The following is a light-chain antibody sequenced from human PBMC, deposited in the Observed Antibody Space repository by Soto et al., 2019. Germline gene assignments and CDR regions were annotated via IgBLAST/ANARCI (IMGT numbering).Light chain of an antibody. CDR1: NSDIGINT. CDR3: AAWDGSRNAWV. Sequence: QSVLTQPPSASGTPGQRVSISCSGSNSDIGINTVNWFQQFPGTAPKLLIHSDHQRPAGVPDRFSGSKSGTSASLAISGLHSDDEADYYCAAWDGSRNAWVFGGGTKLTVL. J-gene: IGLJ3*02. V-gene: IGLV1-44*01. CDR2: SDH.